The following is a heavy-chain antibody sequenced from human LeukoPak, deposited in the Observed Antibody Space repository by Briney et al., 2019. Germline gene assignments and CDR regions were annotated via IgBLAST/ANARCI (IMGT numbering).Heavy chain of an antibody. J-gene: IGHJ6*02. CDR2: IKSKTDGGTT. CDR1: GFTFSNAW. D-gene: IGHD6-13*01. V-gene: IGHV3-15*01. CDR3: TTPGIAAAGGYYYYYYGMDV. Sequence: PGGSLRLSCAASGFTFSNAWMSWVRQAPGKGLEWVGRIKSKTDGGTTDYAAPVKGRFTISRDDSKNTLYLQMNSLKTEDTAVYYCTTPGIAAAGGYYYYYYGMDVWGQGTTVTVSS.